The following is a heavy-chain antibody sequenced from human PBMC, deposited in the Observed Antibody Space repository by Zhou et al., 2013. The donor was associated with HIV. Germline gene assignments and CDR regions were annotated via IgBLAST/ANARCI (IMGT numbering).Heavy chain of an antibody. Sequence: QVQLQESGPGLVKTSETLSLSCTISGYPIRSGYYWGWIRQPPGKGLEWIGSIYHSGSTYYTPSLKSRVSISVDTSKNHFSLKLSSVTAADTAVYYCARGGSQYTPHAFDIWAKGQWSPSLQ. CDR1: GYPIRSGYY. V-gene: IGHV4-38-2*02. CDR2: IYHSGST. D-gene: IGHD6-6*01. J-gene: IGHJ3*02. CDR3: ARGGSQYTPHAFDI.